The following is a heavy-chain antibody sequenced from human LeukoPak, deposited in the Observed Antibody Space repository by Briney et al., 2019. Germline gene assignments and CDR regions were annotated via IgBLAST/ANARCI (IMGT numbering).Heavy chain of an antibody. D-gene: IGHD3-9*01. Sequence: LRLXCXASGFTFSSYSMNWVRQAPGTGLEWVSSITSNTNYIYYADSVKGRFTISRDNAKNSLYLQMNSLRAEDTAVYYCARVTGYWPNYYYYMDVWGKGTTVTISS. CDR2: ITSNTNYI. CDR1: GFTFSSYS. V-gene: IGHV3-21*04. CDR3: ARVTGYWPNYYYYMDV. J-gene: IGHJ6*03.